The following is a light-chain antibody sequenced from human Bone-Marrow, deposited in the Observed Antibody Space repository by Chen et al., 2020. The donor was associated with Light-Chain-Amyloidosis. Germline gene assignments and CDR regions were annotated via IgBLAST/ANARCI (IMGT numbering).Light chain of an antibody. V-gene: IGKV3-20*01. CDR2: GSS. J-gene: IGKJ4*01. CDR3: QQYGTSPLT. Sequence: EIVLTTSPGTLTLSPGEGANLSCSASQTISSNYLTWYQQKFGQAPRLLIYGSSSRATGIPDRFTGSGSGTDFTLTINRLEPEDFAMYYCQQYGTSPLTFGGGTKVEIK. CDR1: QTISSNY.